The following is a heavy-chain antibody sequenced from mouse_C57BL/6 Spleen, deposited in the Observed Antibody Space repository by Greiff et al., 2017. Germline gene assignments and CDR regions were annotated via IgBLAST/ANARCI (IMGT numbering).Heavy chain of an antibody. CDR2: IWTGGGT. J-gene: IGHJ1*03. Sequence: QVQLQQSGPGLVAPSQSLSITCTVSGFSLTSYAIRWVRQPPGKGLEWLGVIWTGGGTNYNSALKSRLSISKDNSNSQVFLKRNSLQTDDTARYYCARNPYDYDGDFDVWGTGTTVTVSS. V-gene: IGHV2-9-1*01. CDR1: GFSLTSYA. CDR3: ARNPYDYDGDFDV. D-gene: IGHD2-4*01.